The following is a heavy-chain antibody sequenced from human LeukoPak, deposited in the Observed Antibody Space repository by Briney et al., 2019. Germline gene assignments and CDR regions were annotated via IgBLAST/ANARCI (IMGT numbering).Heavy chain of an antibody. V-gene: IGHV3-23*01. D-gene: IGHD6-13*01. CDR1: GFTFSSYA. CDR3: AKRLAYSSSWFYFDY. Sequence: GGSLRLSCAASGFTFSSYAMSWVRQAPGMGLEWVSGIGASGGGTYYADSVKGRFTISRDNSKNTLYLQMNSLRAEDTAVYYCAKRLAYSSSWFYFDYWGQGTLVTVSS. J-gene: IGHJ4*02. CDR2: IGASGGGT.